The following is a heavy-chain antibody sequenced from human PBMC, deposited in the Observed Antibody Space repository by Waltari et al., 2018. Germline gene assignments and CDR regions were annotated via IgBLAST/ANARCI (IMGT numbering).Heavy chain of an antibody. V-gene: IGHV4-34*01. CDR2: INHSGST. CDR3: ARVGAPVAVASYYYYYGMDV. Sequence: QVQLQQWGAGLLKPSETLSLTCAVYGGSFSGYYWSWIRQPPGKGLEWIGEINHSGSTNYKPSRKSRGTISVDTSKNHFSLKLSAVTAADTAVYYCARVGAPVAVASYYYYYGMDVWGQGTTVTVSS. CDR1: GGSFSGYY. D-gene: IGHD6-19*01. J-gene: IGHJ6*02.